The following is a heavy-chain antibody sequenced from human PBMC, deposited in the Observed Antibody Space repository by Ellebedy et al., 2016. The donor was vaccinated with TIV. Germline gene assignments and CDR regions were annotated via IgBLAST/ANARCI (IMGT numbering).Heavy chain of an antibody. CDR1: GFTFSSYA. CDR2: ISGSGGST. V-gene: IGHV3-23*01. Sequence: GESLKISXAASGFTFSSYAMSWVRQAPGKGLEWVSAISGSGGSTYYADSVKGRFTISRDNSKNTLYLQMNSLRAEDTAVYYCAKDPPVGEWEIRDDYWGQGTLVTVSS. D-gene: IGHD1-26*01. CDR3: AKDPPVGEWEIRDDY. J-gene: IGHJ4*02.